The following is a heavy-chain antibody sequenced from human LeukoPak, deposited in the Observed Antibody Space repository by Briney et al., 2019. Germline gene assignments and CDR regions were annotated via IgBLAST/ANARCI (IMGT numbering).Heavy chain of an antibody. CDR1: GFTFSNYA. CDR3: AKDIGGYGGDYFDY. V-gene: IGHV3-64*01. J-gene: IGHJ4*02. Sequence: GGSLRLSCAASGFTFSNYAMHWVRQAPGQGLEYVSAISGNGDTIYYANSVKGRFTVSRDNSKNTLYLQMNSLRADDTAVYYCAKDIGGYGGDYFDYWGQGTLVTVSS. CDR2: ISGNGDTI. D-gene: IGHD5-12*01.